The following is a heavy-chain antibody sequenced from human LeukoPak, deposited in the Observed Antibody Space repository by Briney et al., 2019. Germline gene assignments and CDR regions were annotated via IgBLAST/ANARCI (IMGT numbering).Heavy chain of an antibody. CDR2: ISSSSSYI. D-gene: IGHD6-13*01. CDR3: AKGYIIAGRQWYLDL. J-gene: IGHJ2*01. V-gene: IGHV3-21*01. Sequence: PGGSLRLSCVASGFTFSSYWLHWVRQDPRKGLVWVSSISSSSSYIYYADSVKGRFTISRDNAKDSLYLQMNSLRAEDAAVYYCAKGYIIAGRQWYLDLWGRGTLVGVSS. CDR1: GFTFSSYW.